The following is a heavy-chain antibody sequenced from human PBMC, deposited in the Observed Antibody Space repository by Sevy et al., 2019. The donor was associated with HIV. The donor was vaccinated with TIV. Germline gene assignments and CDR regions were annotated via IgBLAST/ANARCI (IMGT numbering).Heavy chain of an antibody. J-gene: IGHJ4*02. CDR3: ARDGSGSYLSLFFDY. D-gene: IGHD3-10*01. V-gene: IGHV1-2*02. CDR1: GYTFTGYY. CDR2: INPNSGGT. Sequence: ASVKVSCKASGYTFTGYYMHWVRQAPGQGLEWMGWINPNSGGTNYAQMFQGRVTMTRDTSISTAYMELSRLRSDDMAVYYCARDGSGSYLSLFFDYWGQGTLVTVSS.